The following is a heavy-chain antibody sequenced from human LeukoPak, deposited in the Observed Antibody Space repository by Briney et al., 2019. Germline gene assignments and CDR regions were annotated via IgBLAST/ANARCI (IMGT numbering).Heavy chain of an antibody. Sequence: PGRSLRLSCTASGFTFGDYGMSWVRQAPGKGLEWVGFIRSKGCGGTTEYAASVKGRFTISRDDSKSIAYLEMNSLKTEDTAVYYCARLGYCSSTSCRNIDYWGQGTLVTVSS. CDR3: ARLGYCSSTSCRNIDY. J-gene: IGHJ4*02. D-gene: IGHD2-2*01. CDR1: GFTFGDYG. V-gene: IGHV3-49*04. CDR2: IRSKGCGGTT.